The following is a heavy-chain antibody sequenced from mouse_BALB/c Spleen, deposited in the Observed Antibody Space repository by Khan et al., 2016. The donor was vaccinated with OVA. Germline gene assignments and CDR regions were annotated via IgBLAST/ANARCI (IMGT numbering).Heavy chain of an antibody. CDR3: ATIYYDYG. Sequence: QVQLQQSGAELARPGASMKLSCKASGYTFTSYWMQWVKQRPGQGLEWIGAIYPGDGDTRYTQKFKGKATLTADKSSSTAYMQLSSLASEDSAVYYCATIYYDYGWGQGTLVTVSA. CDR2: IYPGDGDT. D-gene: IGHD2-4*01. J-gene: IGHJ3*02. V-gene: IGHV1-87*01. CDR1: GYTFTSYW.